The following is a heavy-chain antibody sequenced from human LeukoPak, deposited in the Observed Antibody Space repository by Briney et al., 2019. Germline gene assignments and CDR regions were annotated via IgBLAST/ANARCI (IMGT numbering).Heavy chain of an antibody. CDR1: GFTFSSYT. D-gene: IGHD1-26*01. J-gene: IGHJ4*02. Sequence: GGSLRLSCAASGFTFSSYTMSWVRQAPGKGLEWVSSISSSSSYIYYADSVKGRFTISRDNAKNSLYLQMNSPRPEDTAVYYCAKDLSHIVGVTALEYWGQGTLVTVSS. CDR3: AKDLSHIVGVTALEY. V-gene: IGHV3-21*01. CDR2: ISSSSSYI.